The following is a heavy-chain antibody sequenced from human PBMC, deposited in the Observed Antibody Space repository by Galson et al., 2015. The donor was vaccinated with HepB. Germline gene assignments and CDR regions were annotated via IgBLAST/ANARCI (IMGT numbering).Heavy chain of an antibody. CDR3: ARASSYALDS. V-gene: IGHV3-64D*06. CDR2: INNNGDST. J-gene: IGHJ4*02. CDR1: GFTLSRYS. Sequence: LRLSCAASGFTLSRYSMFWVRQAPGKGPEYVSAINNNGDSTYYADPVKGRFTISRDNSKSALYLQMSSLRTEDTAVYYCARASSYALDSWGQGTLVTVSP. D-gene: IGHD5-18*01.